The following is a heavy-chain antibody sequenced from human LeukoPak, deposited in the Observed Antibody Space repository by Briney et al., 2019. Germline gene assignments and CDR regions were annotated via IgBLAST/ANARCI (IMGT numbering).Heavy chain of an antibody. Sequence: PGGSLRLSCAASGFTVSSNYMSWVRQAPGKGLEWVSYISGSGSTIYYADSVKGRFTISRDNAKNSLYLQMNSLRAEDTAVYYCASGSYFWFSVDWGQGTLVTVSS. J-gene: IGHJ4*02. D-gene: IGHD1-26*01. V-gene: IGHV3-11*04. CDR1: GFTVSSNY. CDR2: ISGSGSTI. CDR3: ASGSYFWFSVD.